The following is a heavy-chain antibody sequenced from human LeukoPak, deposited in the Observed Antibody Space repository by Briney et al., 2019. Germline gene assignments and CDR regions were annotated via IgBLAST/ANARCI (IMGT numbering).Heavy chain of an antibody. Sequence: GRSLRLSCAASGFTFSSYAMHWVRQAPGKGLEWVAFIRYDGSNKYYADSVKGRFTISRDNSKNTLYLQMNSLRAEDTAVYYCAKVWDYGDYFDYWGQGTLVTVSS. CDR3: AKVWDYGDYFDY. D-gene: IGHD4-17*01. J-gene: IGHJ4*02. CDR2: IRYDGSNK. V-gene: IGHV3-30*02. CDR1: GFTFSSYA.